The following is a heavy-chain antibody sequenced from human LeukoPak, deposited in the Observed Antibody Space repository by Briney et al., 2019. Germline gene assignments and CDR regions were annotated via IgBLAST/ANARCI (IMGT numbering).Heavy chain of an antibody. CDR3: ASRVAAAGSYYFDY. J-gene: IGHJ4*02. Sequence: PGGSLRLSCAASGFTFSSYAMHWVRQAPGKGLEWVAVISYDGSNKYYADSVKGRFTISRDNSKNTLYLQMNSLRAEDTAVYYCASRVAAAGSYYFDYWGQGTLVTVSS. CDR1: GFTFSSYA. D-gene: IGHD6-13*01. V-gene: IGHV3-30-3*01. CDR2: ISYDGSNK.